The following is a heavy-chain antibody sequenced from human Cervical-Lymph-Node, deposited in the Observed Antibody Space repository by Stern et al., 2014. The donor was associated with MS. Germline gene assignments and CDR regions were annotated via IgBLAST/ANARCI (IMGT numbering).Heavy chain of an antibody. D-gene: IGHD1-14*01. CDR1: GFKFSIYW. Sequence: VQLEESGAELIRPGESLKISCKGSGFKFSIYWIAWVRQMPGKGLEWMVIISPCAYENRYRPAFQAPVTMSADKTTSTAYLQWSRLNASDPAIYFCARQTTAWASDVWGQGTLVTVSS. J-gene: IGHJ4*02. CDR3: ARQTTAWASDV. V-gene: IGHV5-51*01. CDR2: ISPCAYEN.